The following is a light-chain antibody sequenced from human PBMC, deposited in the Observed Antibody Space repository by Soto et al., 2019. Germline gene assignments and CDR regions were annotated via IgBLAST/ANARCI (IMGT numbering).Light chain of an antibody. Sequence: DIQMTQSPATLSASVGDRLTITCRASQNVSRRLAWYQQKPGKAPKLLIYDASTLANGVPSRFSGSGSGTEVTLTVSGLQPDDFATDYCQQYNGYSYYPNSFGQGTKLEIK. J-gene: IGKJ2*03. CDR2: DAS. CDR1: QNVSRR. V-gene: IGKV1-5*01. CDR3: QQYNGYSYYPNS.